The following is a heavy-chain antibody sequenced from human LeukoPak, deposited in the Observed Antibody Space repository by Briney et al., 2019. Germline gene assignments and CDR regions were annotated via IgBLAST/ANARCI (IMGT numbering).Heavy chain of an antibody. V-gene: IGHV3-21*01. J-gene: IGHJ4*02. D-gene: IGHD6-19*01. CDR1: GFTFSSYS. Sequence: GGSLRLSCAASGFTFSSYSMNWVRQAPGKGLEWVSSISSSSSYIYYADSVKGRFTTSRDNAKNSLYLQMNSLRAEDTAVYYCARESSGWFPFDYWGQGTLVTVSS. CDR3: ARESSGWFPFDY. CDR2: ISSSSSYI.